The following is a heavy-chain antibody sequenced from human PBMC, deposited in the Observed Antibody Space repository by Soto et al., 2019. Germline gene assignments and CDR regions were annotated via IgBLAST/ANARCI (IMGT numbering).Heavy chain of an antibody. CDR1: GFTFSDYY. Sequence: GGSLRLSCAASGFTFSDYYMSWIRQAPGKGLEWVSYISSSGSTIYYADSVKGRFTISRDNAKNSLYLQMNSLRAEDTAVYYCARDLGVVVAATNFDYWGQGTLVTVSS. J-gene: IGHJ4*02. V-gene: IGHV3-11*01. CDR2: ISSSGSTI. D-gene: IGHD2-15*01. CDR3: ARDLGVVVAATNFDY.